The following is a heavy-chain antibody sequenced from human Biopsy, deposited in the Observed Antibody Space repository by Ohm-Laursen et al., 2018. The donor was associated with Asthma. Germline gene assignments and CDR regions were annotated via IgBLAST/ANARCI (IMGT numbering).Heavy chain of an antibody. CDR1: GFMFRSFA. J-gene: IGHJ4*01. D-gene: IGHD3-22*01. V-gene: IGHV3-9*01. Sequence: SLRLSCAASGFMFRSFAMHWVRQAPGKGLEWVSSISWNSGNIDYAVSVKGRFTISRDNAKNSLYLQMQSLRPEDTAFYYCAKSADYYDSTDYLDFWGRGTLVTVSS. CDR3: AKSADYYDSTDYLDF. CDR2: ISWNSGNI.